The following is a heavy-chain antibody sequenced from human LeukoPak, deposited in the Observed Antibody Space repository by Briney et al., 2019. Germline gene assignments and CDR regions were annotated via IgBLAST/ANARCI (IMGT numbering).Heavy chain of an antibody. J-gene: IGHJ4*02. V-gene: IGHV4-31*03. CDR1: GVSISSGGYY. D-gene: IGHD3-22*01. CDR2: IYYGGST. CDR3: ARAISGYIRD. Sequence: PSETLSLTCTVSGVSISSGGYYWSWIRQHPGKGLEWIGYIYYGGSTYYNPSLKSRVIISVDTSKNQFSLKLSSVTAADTAVYYCARAISGYIRDWGQGTLVTVSS.